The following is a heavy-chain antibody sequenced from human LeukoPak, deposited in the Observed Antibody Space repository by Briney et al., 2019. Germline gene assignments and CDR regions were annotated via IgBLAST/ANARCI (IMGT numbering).Heavy chain of an antibody. J-gene: IGHJ4*02. CDR3: ASAAGGELLSIDY. Sequence: SVKVSCKASGGTFSSYAISWVRQAPGQGLEWMGGIIPIFGTANYAQKFQGRVTITTDESTSTAYMELSSLRSEDTAVYYCASAAGGELLSIDYWGQGTLVTVSS. V-gene: IGHV1-69*05. CDR2: IIPIFGTA. CDR1: GGTFSSYA. D-gene: IGHD1-26*01.